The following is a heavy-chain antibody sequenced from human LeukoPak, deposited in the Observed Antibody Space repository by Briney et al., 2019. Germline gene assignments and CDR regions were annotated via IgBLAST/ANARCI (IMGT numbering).Heavy chain of an antibody. D-gene: IGHD6-19*01. Sequence: SETLSLTCTVSDASVRSGSYYWSWIRQPPGKGLEWIGYAYYSGSTYYNPSLKSRVTMSVDTSKNQLSLKLTSVTAADTAVFYCVRGKDASGWYVFDYWGQGILVTVSS. J-gene: IGHJ4*02. CDR3: VRGKDASGWYVFDY. CDR2: AYYSGST. V-gene: IGHV4-61*01. CDR1: DASVRSGSYY.